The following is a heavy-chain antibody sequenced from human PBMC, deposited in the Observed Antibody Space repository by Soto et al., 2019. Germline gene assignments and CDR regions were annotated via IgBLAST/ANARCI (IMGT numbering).Heavy chain of an antibody. CDR3: ARARDTVTSTWPFDY. J-gene: IGHJ4*02. CDR1: GGTFSSYA. D-gene: IGHD4-4*01. V-gene: IGHV1-69*01. CDR2: IIPIFGTA. Sequence: QVQLVQSGAEVKKPGSSVKVSCKASGGTFSSYAISWVRQAPGQGLEWMGGIIPIFGTANYAQKFQGRVTITAYESTSTDYMELSSLRYEDTAVYYCARARDTVTSTWPFDYWGQGTLVTVSS.